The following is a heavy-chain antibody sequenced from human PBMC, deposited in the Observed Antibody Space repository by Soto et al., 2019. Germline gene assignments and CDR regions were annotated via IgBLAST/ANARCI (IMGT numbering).Heavy chain of an antibody. J-gene: IGHJ4*02. CDR2: LYTGGTT. Sequence: PGGSLRLSCAVCGFSVSDNGMSWVRQAPGKGLESVSVLYTGGTTYYADSVKGRFTISGDTSNTTLYLQMNSLRAEDTADYYCARNTGNHHFRFSYWGQGTLVTVSS. CDR1: GFSVSDNG. V-gene: IGHV3-53*01. CDR3: ARNTGNHHFRFSY. D-gene: IGHD1-1*01.